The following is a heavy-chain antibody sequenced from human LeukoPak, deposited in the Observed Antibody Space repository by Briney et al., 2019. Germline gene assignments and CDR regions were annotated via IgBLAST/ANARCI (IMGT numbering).Heavy chain of an antibody. J-gene: IGHJ4*02. CDR2: IYYSGST. V-gene: IGHV4-59*01. CDR1: GVSISSYY. CDR3: ARDLDSSSWPL. D-gene: IGHD6-13*01. Sequence: SETLSLTCTVSGVSISSYYWSWIRQPPGKGLEWIGYIYYSGSTNYNPSLKSRVTISVDTSKNQFSLKLSSVTAADTPVYYCARDLDSSSWPLWGQGTLVTVSS.